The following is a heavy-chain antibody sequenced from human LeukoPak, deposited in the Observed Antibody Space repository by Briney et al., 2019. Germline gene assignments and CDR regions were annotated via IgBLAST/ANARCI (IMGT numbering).Heavy chain of an antibody. CDR3: ARRSNINWSIND. V-gene: IGHV3-53*01. Sequence: PGGPLSLSCAPSGRNDNSNYMRWVRQAPAKGRQWVSVTYSGGSTYYADSVKGRVTISRDNSKNTLYLQMNSLRAEDTAVYYCARRSNINWSINDWGQGTLVTVSS. D-gene: IGHD1-1*01. CDR1: GRNDNSNY. J-gene: IGHJ4*02. CDR2: TYSGGST.